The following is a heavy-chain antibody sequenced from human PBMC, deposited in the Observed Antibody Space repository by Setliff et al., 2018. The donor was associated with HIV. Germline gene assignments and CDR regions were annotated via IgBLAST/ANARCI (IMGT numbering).Heavy chain of an antibody. CDR3: GRHPPTSDYNYNLIFDY. CDR1: GGSFSGYY. V-gene: IGHV4-34*01. J-gene: IGHJ4*02. CDR2: INHSGST. Sequence: PSETLSLTCAVYGGSFSGYYWSWIRQPPGKGLEWIGEINHSGSTNYNPSLKSRVTISVDTSKNQFSLKLSSVTAADTATYYCGRHPPTSDYNYNLIFDYWGRGVLVTVSS. D-gene: IGHD1-1*01.